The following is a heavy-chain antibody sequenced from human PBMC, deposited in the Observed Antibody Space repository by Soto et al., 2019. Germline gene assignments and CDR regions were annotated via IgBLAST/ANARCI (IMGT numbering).Heavy chain of an antibody. CDR2: IKPDGSET. V-gene: IGHV3-7*01. D-gene: IGHD6-19*01. CDR1: GFTFNTYW. CDR3: GRFGKVAAIDY. Sequence: GGSLRLSCAASGFTFNTYWMTWVRQAPGQGLEWVANIKPDGSETYYLDSVKGRFTISRDSARDSVHLQMNVLRAEDTALYYCGRFGKVAAIDYWGQGTLVTVSS. J-gene: IGHJ4*02.